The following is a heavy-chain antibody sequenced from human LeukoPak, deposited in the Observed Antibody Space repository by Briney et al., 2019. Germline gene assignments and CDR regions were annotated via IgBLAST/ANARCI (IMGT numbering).Heavy chain of an antibody. CDR3: GKEQERFELRYFDRAPSFDY. V-gene: IGHV3-30-3*01. Sequence: PRGSLRLSCAASGFTFSSYAMHWVRQAPGKGLEWVAVISYDGSNKYYADSVKGRFTISRDNSKNTLYLQMNSLRAEDPAVYYCGKEQERFELRYFDRAPSFDYWGQGTLVTVSS. D-gene: IGHD3-9*01. CDR2: ISYDGSNK. CDR1: GFTFSSYA. J-gene: IGHJ4*02.